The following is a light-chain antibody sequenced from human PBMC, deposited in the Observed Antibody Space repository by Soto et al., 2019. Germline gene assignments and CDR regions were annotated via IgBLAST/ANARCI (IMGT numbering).Light chain of an antibody. CDR1: QSVSRNY. J-gene: IGKJ1*01. V-gene: IGKV3-20*01. CDR2: GAS. Sequence: EIVLTQSPGTLSLSPGDRATLSCRASQSVSRNYLAWYQQRPGQAPRLLIYGASSRATGIPDRFSGSGSGTDFTLIISRLEPEDFAVYYCQQYGNSSRTFGQGTQVEIK. CDR3: QQYGNSSRT.